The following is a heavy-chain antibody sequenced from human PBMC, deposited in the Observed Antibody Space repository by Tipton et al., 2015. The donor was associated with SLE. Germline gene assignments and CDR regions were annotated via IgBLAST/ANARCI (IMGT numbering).Heavy chain of an antibody. D-gene: IGHD6-13*01. CDR3: ARGGAAAGTGLGY. CDR2: IYHSGGT. CDR1: GYSISSGYY. Sequence: TLSLTCTVSGYSISSGYYWGWIRQPPGKGLGWIGSIYHSGGTYYNPSLKSRVTISVDTSKNRFSLKLSSVTAADTAVYYCARGGAAAGTGLGYWGQGTLVTVSS. V-gene: IGHV4-38-2*02. J-gene: IGHJ4*02.